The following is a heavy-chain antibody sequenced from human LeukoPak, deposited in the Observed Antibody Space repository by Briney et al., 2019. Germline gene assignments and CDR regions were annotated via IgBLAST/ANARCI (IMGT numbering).Heavy chain of an antibody. J-gene: IGHJ3*02. CDR1: VGSISSGSYY. CDR2: IYTSGST. CDR3: ARRVGRYAFDI. V-gene: IGHV4-61*02. Sequence: SETLSLTCTVSVGSISSGSYYWSWIRQPAGKGLEWIGRIYTSGSTNYNPSLKSRVTISVDTSKTQFSLKLSSVTAADTAVYYCARRVGRYAFDIWGQGTMVTVSS. D-gene: IGHD1-26*01.